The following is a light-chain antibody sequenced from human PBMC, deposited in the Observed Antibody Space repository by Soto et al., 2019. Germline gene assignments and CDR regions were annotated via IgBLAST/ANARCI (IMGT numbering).Light chain of an antibody. CDR3: QQRGNWLMFT. CDR1: QSVSSY. Sequence: TQSPATLSLSPGERATLSCXXXQSVSSYLAWYQPNTGQAPRLLIYDASSRATGIPARFTGSGSGTDFTLTISSLEPEDFAVYYCQQRGNWLMFTFGQGTKLEIK. J-gene: IGKJ2*01. V-gene: IGKV3-11*01. CDR2: DAS.